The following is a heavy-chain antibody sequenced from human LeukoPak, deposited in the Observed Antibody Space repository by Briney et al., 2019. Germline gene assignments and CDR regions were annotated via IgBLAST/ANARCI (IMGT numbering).Heavy chain of an antibody. CDR3: AMGDPYQLLEE. J-gene: IGHJ4*02. CDR1: GYSLTGLS. V-gene: IGHV1-24*01. CDR2: FDLDGGET. D-gene: IGHD2-2*01. Sequence: ASVRVSCKVSGYSLTGLSKYWVRQAPGKGLEWMGGFDLDGGETVYAQKFEGRVTMTEDTSTDTVYMELSSLRSDDTAVYFCAMGDPYQLLEEWGQGTLVTVSP.